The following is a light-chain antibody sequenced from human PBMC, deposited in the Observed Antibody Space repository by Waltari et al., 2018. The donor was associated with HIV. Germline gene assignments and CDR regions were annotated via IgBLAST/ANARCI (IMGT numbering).Light chain of an antibody. J-gene: IGLJ2*01. V-gene: IGLV1-51*02. CDR1: SSNIGNNY. CDR2: ENN. Sequence: QSVLTQPPSVSAAPGQKVTISCSGSSSNIGNNYVSWYQQLPGTTPKLLIYENNPRPSWIPDRFSGSKAGTSATLGVTGLQTGDEADYYCGTWDTSLSAVLFGGGTKLTVL. CDR3: GTWDTSLSAVL.